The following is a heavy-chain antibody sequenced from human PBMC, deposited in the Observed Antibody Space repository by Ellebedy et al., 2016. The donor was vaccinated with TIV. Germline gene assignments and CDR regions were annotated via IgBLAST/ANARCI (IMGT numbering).Heavy chain of an antibody. CDR3: ARDYASG. Sequence: PGGSLRLSCAASGFTVRSNSMSWVRQAPGKGLEWVSIIETGGNTYYADSVKGRLTISRDNSKDTLYLQMNSLRAEDTAVYYCARDYASGWGQGTLVTVSS. CDR1: GFTVRSNS. D-gene: IGHD3-16*01. V-gene: IGHV3-53*01. CDR2: IETGGNT. J-gene: IGHJ4*02.